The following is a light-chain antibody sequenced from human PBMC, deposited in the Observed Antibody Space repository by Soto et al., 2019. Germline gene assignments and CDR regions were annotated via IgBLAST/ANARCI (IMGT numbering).Light chain of an antibody. CDR3: SSYTSSSTLLYV. CDR2: DVT. Sequence: QSVLTRPASVSWSPGQSITISCTGTSSDVGGYNYVSWYQQHPGKAPKLMIYDVTNRPSGVSNRFSGSKSGNTASLTISGLQAEDEADYYSSSYTSSSTLLYVFGTGTKVTVL. V-gene: IGLV2-14*03. CDR1: SSDVGGYNY. J-gene: IGLJ1*01.